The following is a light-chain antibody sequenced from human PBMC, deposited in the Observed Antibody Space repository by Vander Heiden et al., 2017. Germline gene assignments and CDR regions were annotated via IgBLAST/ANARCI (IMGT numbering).Light chain of an antibody. CDR2: DVI. Sequence: QSSLTQPPSLSVSPGPSVPISCTGTSSAVGYYDYVSWYQQHPDRAPKLIIYDVIKRPSGVPDRFSGSKSGNTASLTISGLQAEDEADYYCCSYAGSYTYVFGPGTQVTVL. J-gene: IGLJ1*01. V-gene: IGLV2-11*01. CDR1: SSAVGYYDY. CDR3: CSYAGSYTYV.